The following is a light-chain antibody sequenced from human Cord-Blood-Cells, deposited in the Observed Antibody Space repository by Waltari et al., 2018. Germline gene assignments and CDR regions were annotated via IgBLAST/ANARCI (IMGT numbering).Light chain of an antibody. J-gene: IGKJ4*01. Sequence: EIVLTQSPSTLSLSPGERGTLSCRASQRVSSYLAWYQHKPGQAHRILIYDASNRATGIPSRFSGSGSGTDFTLTISSLEPEDFAVYYCQQRSNWPLTFGGGTKVEIK. CDR1: QRVSSY. CDR2: DAS. CDR3: QQRSNWPLT. V-gene: IGKV3-11*01.